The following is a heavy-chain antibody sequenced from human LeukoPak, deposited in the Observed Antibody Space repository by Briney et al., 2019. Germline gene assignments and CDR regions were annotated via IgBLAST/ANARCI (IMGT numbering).Heavy chain of an antibody. CDR3: ARVGSSGYWHYFDY. Sequence: SGTLSLTCAVSGGSISSSNWWGWVRQPPGKGLEWIGEIYHAGSTNYNPSLKSRVTISVDTSKNQISLNLSSVTAADTARYYCARVGSSGYWHYFDYWGQGALVTVSS. J-gene: IGHJ4*02. V-gene: IGHV4-4*02. D-gene: IGHD3-22*01. CDR1: GGSISSSNW. CDR2: IYHAGST.